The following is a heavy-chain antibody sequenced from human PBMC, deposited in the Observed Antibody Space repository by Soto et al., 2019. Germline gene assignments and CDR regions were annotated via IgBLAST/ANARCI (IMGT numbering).Heavy chain of an antibody. CDR3: ARDMRSGGSCYSGSCYYYGMDV. Sequence: GGSLRLSCAASGFTFSSYAMHWVRQAPGKGLEWVAVISYDGSNKYYADSVKGRFTISRDNSKNTLYLQMNSLRAEDTAVYYCARDMRSGGSCYSGSCYYYGMDVWGQGTTVTVSS. CDR2: ISYDGSNK. V-gene: IGHV3-30-3*01. J-gene: IGHJ6*02. CDR1: GFTFSSYA. D-gene: IGHD2-15*01.